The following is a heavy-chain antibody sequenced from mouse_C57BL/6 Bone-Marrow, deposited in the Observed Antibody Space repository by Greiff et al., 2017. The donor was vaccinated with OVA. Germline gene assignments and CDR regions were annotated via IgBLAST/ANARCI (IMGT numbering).Heavy chain of an antibody. CDR3: ARGWEYYFDY. Sequence: EVQLQQSGPELVKPGASVKISCKASGYMFTDYYMNWVKQSHGKSLEWIGDINPNNGGTSYNQKFKGKATLTVDKSSSTAYMELRSLTSEDSAVYYCARGWEYYFDYWGQGTTLTVSS. D-gene: IGHD4-1*01. V-gene: IGHV1-26*01. CDR2: INPNNGGT. J-gene: IGHJ2*01. CDR1: GYMFTDYY.